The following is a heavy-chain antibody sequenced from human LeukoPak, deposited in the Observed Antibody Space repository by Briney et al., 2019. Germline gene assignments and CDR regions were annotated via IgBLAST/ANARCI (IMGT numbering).Heavy chain of an antibody. CDR1: GGSITSGGNY. CDR3: ARAEDSSGYLFDY. V-gene: IGHV4-31*03. J-gene: IGHJ4*02. CDR2: IYYSGST. Sequence: SQTLSLTCKVSGGSITSGGNYWSWIRQHPGKGLEWIGYIYYSGSTNYNPSLKSRVTISVDTSKNQFSLKLSSVTAADTAVYYCARAEDSSGYLFDYWGQGTLVTVSS. D-gene: IGHD3-22*01.